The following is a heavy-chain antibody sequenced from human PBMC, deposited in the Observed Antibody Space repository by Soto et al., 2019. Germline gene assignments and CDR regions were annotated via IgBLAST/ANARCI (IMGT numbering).Heavy chain of an antibody. D-gene: IGHD3-10*01. Sequence: QEQLVQAGAEVKKPGSSVRISCRASGGTFSNDAVSWVRQASGQGLQWMGGIIPIFGTTHYAQKFQGRVTITADESTATAYMELMSVTSEDTAVYYCATGLRTGNYGMDVWGQGTAVTVSS. CDR2: IIPIFGTT. CDR3: ATGLRTGNYGMDV. V-gene: IGHV1-69*01. CDR1: GGTFSNDA. J-gene: IGHJ6*02.